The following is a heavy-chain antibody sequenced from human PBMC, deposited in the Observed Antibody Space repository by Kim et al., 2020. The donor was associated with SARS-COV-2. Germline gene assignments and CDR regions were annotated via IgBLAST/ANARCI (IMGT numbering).Heavy chain of an antibody. Sequence: GGSLRLSCAASAFTFTKASVTWVRQAPGKGLEWVGHIKSQSTGGTTDYAAPVKGRFTISRDDSNNMVYLQMTSLKTADTAVYYCTPSSRGDVYYYGMDV. CDR2: IKSQSTGGTT. J-gene: IGHJ6*01. CDR1: AFTFTKAS. V-gene: IGHV3-15*01. CDR3: TPSSRGDVYYYGMDV. D-gene: IGHD3-10*01.